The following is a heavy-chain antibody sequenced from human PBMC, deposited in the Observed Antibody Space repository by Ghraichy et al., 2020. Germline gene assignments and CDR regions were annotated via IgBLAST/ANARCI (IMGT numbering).Heavy chain of an antibody. CDR2: INAGNGNT. D-gene: IGHD1-26*01. J-gene: IGHJ6*03. V-gene: IGHV1-3*01. CDR3: ARDTNSRWRGIVGATAEGYYYYYMDV. Sequence: ASVKVSCKASGYTFTSYAMHWVRQAPGQRLEWMGWINAGNGNTKYSQKFQGRVTITRDTSASTAYMELSSLRSEDTAVYYCARDTNSRWRGIVGATAEGYYYYYMDVWGKGTTVTVSS. CDR1: GYTFTSYA.